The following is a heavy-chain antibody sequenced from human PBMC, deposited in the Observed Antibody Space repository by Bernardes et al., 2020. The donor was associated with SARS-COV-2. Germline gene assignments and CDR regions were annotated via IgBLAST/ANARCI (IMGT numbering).Heavy chain of an antibody. CDR3: ARFSAYSTSEIDH. Sequence: SLRLSCAVSGFMFSSYGMHWVRQAPGKGLEWVAMIWYDGSNRYYGDSVKGRFTISRDNSKNTLYLQMNSLRAEDTAVYFCARFSAYSTSEIDHWGQGTLVTVS. D-gene: IGHD6-13*01. CDR2: IWYDGSNR. CDR1: GFMFSSYG. J-gene: IGHJ4*02. V-gene: IGHV3-33*01.